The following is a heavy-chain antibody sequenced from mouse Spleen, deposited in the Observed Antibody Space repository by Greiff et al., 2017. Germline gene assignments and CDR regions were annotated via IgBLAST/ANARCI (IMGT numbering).Heavy chain of an antibody. V-gene: IGHV5-9-3*01. D-gene: IGHD2-10*02. Sequence: EVQLQQSGGGLVELGGSLKLSCAASGFTFSSYAMSWVRQTPEKRLEWVATISSGGGNTYYPDSVKGRFTISRDNAKNTLYLQMSSLKSEDTAMYYCARHARMVTTSYWYFDVWGAGTTVTVSS. J-gene: IGHJ1*01. CDR1: GFTFSSYA. CDR2: ISSGGGNT. CDR3: ARHARMVTTSYWYFDV.